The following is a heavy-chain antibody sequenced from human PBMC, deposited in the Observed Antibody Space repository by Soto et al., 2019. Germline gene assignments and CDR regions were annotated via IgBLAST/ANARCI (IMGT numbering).Heavy chain of an antibody. CDR3: GKDLWAAAAGPYYYVRDV. D-gene: IGHD6-13*01. Sequence: GGSLRLSCAASGVTFSSYGMHWVRQAPGKGREWVGVISYDGNNNYYVDSVKGRFTISRDDSKNTVYLQMNNLRGEDTAVYYCGKDLWAAAAGPYYYVRDVRGQGTTVTVSS. CDR1: GVTFSSYG. J-gene: IGHJ6*01. V-gene: IGHV3-30*18. CDR2: ISYDGNNN.